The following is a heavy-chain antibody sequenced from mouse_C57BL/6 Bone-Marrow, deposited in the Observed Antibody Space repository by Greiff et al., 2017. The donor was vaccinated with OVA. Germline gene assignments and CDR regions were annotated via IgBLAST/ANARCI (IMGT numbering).Heavy chain of an antibody. CDR3: ARTPRNWDVWFAY. J-gene: IGHJ3*01. V-gene: IGHV1-39*01. CDR2: INPNYGTT. D-gene: IGHD4-1*01. Sequence: FHLKQSGPELVKPGASVKISCKASGYSFTDYNMNWVKQSNGKSLEWIGVINPNYGTTSYNQKFKGKATLTVDQSSSTAYMQLYSLTSEDSAVYYCARTPRNWDVWFAYWGQGTLVTVSA. CDR1: GYSFTDYN.